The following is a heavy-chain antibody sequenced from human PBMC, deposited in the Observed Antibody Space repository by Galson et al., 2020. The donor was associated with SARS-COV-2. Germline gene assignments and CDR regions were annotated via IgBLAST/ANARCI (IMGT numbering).Heavy chain of an antibody. J-gene: IGHJ3*02. V-gene: IGHV3-21*01. Sequence: GGSLRLSCAASGFTFSSYSMNWVRQAPGKGLEWVSSISSSSSYIYYADSVKGRFTISRDNAKNSLYLQMNSLRAEDTAVYYCASDPLMVYAMKDAFDIWGQGTMVTVSS. D-gene: IGHD2-8*01. CDR1: GFTFSSYS. CDR2: ISSSSSYI. CDR3: ASDPLMVYAMKDAFDI.